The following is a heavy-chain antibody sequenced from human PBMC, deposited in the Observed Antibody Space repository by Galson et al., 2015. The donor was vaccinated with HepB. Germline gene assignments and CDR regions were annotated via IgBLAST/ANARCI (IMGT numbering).Heavy chain of an antibody. Sequence: YITSSSSYTNYADSVKGRFTISRDNAKNSLYLQMNSLRAEDTAVYYCARELETRGFDYWGQGTLVTVSS. D-gene: IGHD1-7*01. V-gene: IGHV3-11*05. CDR2: ITSSSSYT. J-gene: IGHJ4*02. CDR3: ARELETRGFDY.